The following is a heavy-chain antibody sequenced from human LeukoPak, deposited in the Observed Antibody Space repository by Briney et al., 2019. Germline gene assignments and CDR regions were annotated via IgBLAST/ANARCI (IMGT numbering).Heavy chain of an antibody. J-gene: IGHJ4*02. CDR3: TRGLGLDY. CDR2: TNPSSGGT. CDR1: GYSLNAYY. V-gene: IGHV1-2*02. Sequence: ASVKVSCKASGYSLNAYYMHWVRQAPGQGLEWMGWTNPSSGGTKYAQKFQGRVTMARDTSISTTYMGLSRLTSDDTAVYYCTRGLGLDYWGQGTLVAVSS. D-gene: IGHD4-11*01.